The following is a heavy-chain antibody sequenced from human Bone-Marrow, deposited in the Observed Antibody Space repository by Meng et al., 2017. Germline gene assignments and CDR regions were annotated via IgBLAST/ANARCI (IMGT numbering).Heavy chain of an antibody. CDR2: ISGSGGST. V-gene: IGHV3-23*01. CDR1: GFTFSSYA. D-gene: IGHD3-22*01. J-gene: IGHJ4*02. CDR3: AKDVYYYDSSGYYFRSLSFDY. Sequence: GESLKISCAASGFTFSSYAMSWVRQAPGKGLEWVSAISGSGGSTYYADSVKGRLTISRDNSKNTLYLQMNSLRAEDTAVYYCAKDVYYYDSSGYYFRSLSFDYWGQGTLVTVSS.